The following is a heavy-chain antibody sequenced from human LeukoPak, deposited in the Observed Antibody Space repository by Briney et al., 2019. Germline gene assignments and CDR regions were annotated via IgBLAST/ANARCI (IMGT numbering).Heavy chain of an antibody. CDR1: GFTFSSYG. CDR3: ARSLTMVRAYDY. D-gene: IGHD3-10*01. CDR2: IQYDGSNK. Sequence: GGSLRLSCAASGFTFSSYGMHWVRQAPGKGLEWVTFIQYDGSNKYYADSVKGRLTISRDNSKNTVYLQMNSLRTEDTAVYYCARSLTMVRAYDYWGQGTLVTVSS. V-gene: IGHV3-30*02. J-gene: IGHJ4*02.